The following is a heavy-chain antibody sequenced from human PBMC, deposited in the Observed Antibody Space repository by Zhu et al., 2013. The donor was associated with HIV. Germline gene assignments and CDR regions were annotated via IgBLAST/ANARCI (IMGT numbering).Heavy chain of an antibody. CDR3: AREAGDGYEDY. V-gene: IGHV1-46*01. CDR1: GYRFTNKF. J-gene: IGHJ4*02. D-gene: IGHD5-12*01. Sequence: QVQLVQSGAEVKEPGASVKVSCKTSGYRFTNKFMHWVRQAPGLGLEWMGIINPSGGSTSYAQKFQGRVTMTRDTSTSTVYMELSSLRSEDTAVYYCAREAGDGYEDYWGQGTLVTVSS. CDR2: INPSGGST.